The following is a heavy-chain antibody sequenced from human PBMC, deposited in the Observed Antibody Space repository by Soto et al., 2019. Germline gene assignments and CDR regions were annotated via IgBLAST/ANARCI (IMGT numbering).Heavy chain of an antibody. Sequence: EVQLLESGGGLVQPGWSLRLSCAASGFTFSSYAMSWVRQAPGKGLEWVSAISGSGGSTYYADSVKGRFTISRDNSKNTPNLQMNSLRAEDTAVYYCAKDIGYCSGGSCRGLDYWGQGTLVTVSS. CDR2: ISGSGGST. D-gene: IGHD2-15*01. V-gene: IGHV3-23*01. CDR1: GFTFSSYA. CDR3: AKDIGYCSGGSCRGLDY. J-gene: IGHJ4*02.